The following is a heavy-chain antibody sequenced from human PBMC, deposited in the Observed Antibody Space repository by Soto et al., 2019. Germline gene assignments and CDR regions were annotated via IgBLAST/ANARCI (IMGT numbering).Heavy chain of an antibody. D-gene: IGHD3-9*01. Sequence: PGGSLRLSCAASGFTFSSYAMHWVRQAPGKGLEWVAVISYDGSNKYYADSVKGRFTISRDNSKNTLYLQMNSLRAEDTAVYYCARRYFDWLRFSQIYYYYYGMDVWGQGTTVTVSS. V-gene: IGHV3-30-3*01. CDR2: ISYDGSNK. CDR1: GFTFSSYA. J-gene: IGHJ6*02. CDR3: ARRYFDWLRFSQIYYYYYGMDV.